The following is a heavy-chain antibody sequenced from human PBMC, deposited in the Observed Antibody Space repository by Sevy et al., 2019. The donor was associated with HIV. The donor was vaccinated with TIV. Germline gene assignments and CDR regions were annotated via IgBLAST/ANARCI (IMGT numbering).Heavy chain of an antibody. Sequence: GGSLRLSCAASGFTFSSYWMHWVRQAPGKGLVWVSRINSDGSSTSYADSVKGRFTISRANAMNTMYLQMNSLRDEDTAVYYCARVKDYYDSSGYYGAGAFDIWGQGTMVTVSS. D-gene: IGHD3-22*01. CDR3: ARVKDYYDSSGYYGAGAFDI. CDR1: GFTFSSYW. J-gene: IGHJ3*02. CDR2: INSDGSST. V-gene: IGHV3-74*01.